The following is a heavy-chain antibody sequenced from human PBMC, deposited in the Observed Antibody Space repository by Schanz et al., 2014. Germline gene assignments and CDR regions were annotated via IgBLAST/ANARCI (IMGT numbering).Heavy chain of an antibody. D-gene: IGHD6-13*01. CDR2: INPNSGGT. CDR3: ARDGHSSIWDSYYFYGLDV. Sequence: QVQLVQSGAEVKKPGASVKVSCKASEHPFTAYYMHWVRQAPGQGLEWMGRINPNSGGTNYAENFQGRVTMTRDTSTSTVYMELSRLTSDDTALYYCARDGHSSIWDSYYFYGLDVWGQGTTVTVSS. CDR1: EHPFTAYY. V-gene: IGHV1-2*06. J-gene: IGHJ6*02.